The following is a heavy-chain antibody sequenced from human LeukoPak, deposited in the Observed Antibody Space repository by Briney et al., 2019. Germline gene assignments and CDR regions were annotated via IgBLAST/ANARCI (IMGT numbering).Heavy chain of an antibody. V-gene: IGHV3-48*02. CDR2: ISSSSSTI. CDR1: GFTFSSYS. Sequence: GGSLRLSCAASGFTFSSYSMNWVRQAPGKGLEWVSYISSSSSTIYYADSVKGRFTISRDNAKNSLYLQMNSQRDEDTAVYYCARDPPYSSGSSFDYWGQGTLVTVSS. D-gene: IGHD6-19*01. CDR3: ARDPPYSSGSSFDY. J-gene: IGHJ4*02.